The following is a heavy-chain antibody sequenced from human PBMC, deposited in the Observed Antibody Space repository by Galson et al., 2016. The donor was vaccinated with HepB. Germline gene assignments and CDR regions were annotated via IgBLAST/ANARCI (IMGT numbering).Heavy chain of an antibody. CDR1: GGTFSSYA. CDR2: IIPIFRTT. Sequence: VKVSCKASGGTFSSYALSWVRQAPGQGLEWMGRIIPIFRTTNYAQKFQGRVSITADESTSTAYMELSSLRSEDTAMYYCARPQREGGNYYSFDYWGQGTLVTVSS. CDR3: ARPQREGGNYYSFDY. J-gene: IGHJ4*02. V-gene: IGHV1-69*01. D-gene: IGHD1-26*01.